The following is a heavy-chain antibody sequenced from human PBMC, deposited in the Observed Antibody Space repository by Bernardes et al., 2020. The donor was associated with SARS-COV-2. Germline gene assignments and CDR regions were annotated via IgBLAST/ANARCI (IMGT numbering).Heavy chain of an antibody. Sequence: SETLSLTCTVSGGSISSYYWSWIRQPPGKGLEWIGYIYYSGSTNYNPSLKSRVTISVDTSKNQFSLKLSSVTAADTAVYYCARVTAYCGGDCFDAFDIWGQGTMVTVSS. CDR1: GGSISSYY. J-gene: IGHJ3*02. CDR2: IYYSGST. V-gene: IGHV4-59*01. CDR3: ARVTAYCGGDCFDAFDI. D-gene: IGHD2-21*01.